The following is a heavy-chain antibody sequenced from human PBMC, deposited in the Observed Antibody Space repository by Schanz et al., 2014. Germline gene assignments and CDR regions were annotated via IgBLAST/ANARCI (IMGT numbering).Heavy chain of an antibody. D-gene: IGHD2-2*01. CDR2: IYYSGST. CDR1: GGSISSGGYS. J-gene: IGHJ6*02. Sequence: QVQLQESGPGLVKPSQTLSLTCAVSGGSISSGGYSWNWIRQPPGKGLEWIVYIYYSGSTYYNPSLKSRVTISVDTSKNQFSLKLSSVTAADTAVYYCAREKVDIVVIPGARRNYYYSGMDVWGQGTTVTVSS. V-gene: IGHV4-30-4*07. CDR3: AREKVDIVVIPGARRNYYYSGMDV.